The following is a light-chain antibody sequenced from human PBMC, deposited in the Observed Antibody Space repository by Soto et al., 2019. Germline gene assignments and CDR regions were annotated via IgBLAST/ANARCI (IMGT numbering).Light chain of an antibody. CDR2: GAS. CDR3: QQYNNWPPWT. J-gene: IGKJ1*01. V-gene: IGKV3-15*01. Sequence: EIVMTQSPATLSVSPGERATLSCRASQSVSSNLAWYQQKPGQAPRLLIYGASTRATGIPARFSGSGSGTDFTLTISSLQSEDFAVYYCQQYNNWPPWTFGQGTKVGIK. CDR1: QSVSSN.